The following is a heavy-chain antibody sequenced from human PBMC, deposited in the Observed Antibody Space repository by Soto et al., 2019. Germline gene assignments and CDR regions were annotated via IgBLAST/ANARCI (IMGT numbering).Heavy chain of an antibody. J-gene: IGHJ3*02. CDR1: GGTFSSYA. D-gene: IGHD6-19*01. V-gene: IGHV1-69*13. Sequence: GASVKVSCKASGGTFSSYAISWVRQAPGQGLEWMGGIIPIFGTANYAQKFQGRVTITADESTSTAYMELSSLRSEDTAVYYCARDHETKELGVLQWLVSDDAFDIWGQGTMVTVSS. CDR2: IIPIFGTA. CDR3: ARDHETKELGVLQWLVSDDAFDI.